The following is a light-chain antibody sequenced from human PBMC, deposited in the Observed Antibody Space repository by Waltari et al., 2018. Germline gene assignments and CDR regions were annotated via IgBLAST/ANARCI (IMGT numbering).Light chain of an antibody. J-gene: IGKJ4*01. CDR3: QQFANLPLT. CDR1: QDISKS. V-gene: IGKV1-33*01. Sequence: DIQMTQSPSSLSASVGDRVTITCQASQDISKSLNWYQQKPGKAPSLLIYDASNLQRGVPSRFSGSGSGTHFTFTINSLQPEDIATYYCQQFANLPLTFGGGTKVQIK. CDR2: DAS.